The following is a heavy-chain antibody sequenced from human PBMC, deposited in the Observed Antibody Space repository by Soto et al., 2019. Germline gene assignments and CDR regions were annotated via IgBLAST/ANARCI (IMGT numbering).Heavy chain of an antibody. J-gene: IGHJ6*02. CDR2: INHSGST. CDR1: GGSFSGYY. V-gene: IGHV4-34*01. Sequence: SETLSLTCAVYGGSFSGYYWSWIRQPPGKGLEWIGEINHSGSTNYNPSLKSRVTISVDTSKNQFSLKLSSVTAADTAVYYCASGDSNYYYYGMDVWGHGTTVTVSS. D-gene: IGHD4-4*01. CDR3: ASGDSNYYYYGMDV.